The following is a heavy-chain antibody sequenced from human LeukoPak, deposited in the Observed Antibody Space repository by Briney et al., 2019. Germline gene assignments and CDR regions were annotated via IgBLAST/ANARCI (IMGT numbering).Heavy chain of an antibody. CDR3: ARVRRHGALRAFDY. J-gene: IGHJ4*02. CDR2: IKQDGSEK. Sequence: PGGSLRLSCAASGFAFSSYWMSWVRQAPGKGLEWVANIKQDGSEKYYVDSVKGRFTISRDNAKNSLYLQMNSLRAEDTAVYYCARVRRHGALRAFDYWGQGTLVTVSS. D-gene: IGHD4-17*01. CDR1: GFAFSSYW. V-gene: IGHV3-7*01.